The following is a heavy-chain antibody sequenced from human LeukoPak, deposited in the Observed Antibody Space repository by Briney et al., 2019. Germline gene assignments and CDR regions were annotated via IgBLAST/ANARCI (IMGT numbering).Heavy chain of an antibody. Sequence: SETLPLTCTVSGGSISSSSYYWGWIRQPPGKGLEWIGSIYYSGSTYYNPSLKSRVTISVDTSKNQFSLKLSSVTAADTAVYYWGRGGGRGSGDNDYGGQGTLVTVSS. CDR1: GGSISSSSYY. V-gene: IGHV4-39*01. CDR3: GRGGGRGSGDNDY. D-gene: IGHD4-23*01. J-gene: IGHJ4*02. CDR2: IYYSGST.